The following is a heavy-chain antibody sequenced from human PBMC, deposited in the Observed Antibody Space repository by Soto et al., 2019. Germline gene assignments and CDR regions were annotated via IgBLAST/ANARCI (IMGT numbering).Heavy chain of an antibody. D-gene: IGHD1-7*01. CDR2: INAGNGNT. J-gene: IGHJ6*02. CDR1: GYTFTSYA. Sequence: ASVKVSCKASGYTFTSYAMHWVRQAPGQRLEWMGWINAGNGNTKYSQKFQGRVTITRDTSASTAYMELSSLRSEDTAVYYCARGSITGTTLFSPKWYYGMDVWGQGTTVTVSS. CDR3: ARGSITGTTLFSPKWYYGMDV. V-gene: IGHV1-3*01.